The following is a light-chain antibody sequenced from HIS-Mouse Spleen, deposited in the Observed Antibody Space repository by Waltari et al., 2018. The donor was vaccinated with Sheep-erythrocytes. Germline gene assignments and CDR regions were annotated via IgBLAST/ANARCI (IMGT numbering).Light chain of an antibody. J-gene: IGLJ3*02. Sequence: QSALTQPPSASGSPGQSVPIPCTGTSSDVGGYNYVSWYQQHPGKAPKLMIYEVSKRPSGVPDGFSGSKSGNTASLTVSGLQAEDEADYYCSSYAGSNNWVFGGGTKLTVL. CDR3: SSYAGSNNWV. CDR1: SSDVGGYNY. V-gene: IGLV2-8*01. CDR2: EVS.